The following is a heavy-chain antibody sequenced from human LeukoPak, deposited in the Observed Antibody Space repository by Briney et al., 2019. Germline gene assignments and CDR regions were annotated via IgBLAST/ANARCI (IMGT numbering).Heavy chain of an antibody. CDR2: IIPIFGTA. D-gene: IGHD6-6*01. J-gene: IGHJ6*03. CDR1: GGTFSSYA. CDR3: ASIGGLAARSYYYYMDV. V-gene: IGHV1-69*13. Sequence: SVKVSCKASGGTFSSYAISWVRQAPGQGLEWMGGIIPIFGTANYAQKFQGRVTITADESTSTAYMELSSLRSEDTAVYYCASIGGLAARSYYYYMDVWGKGTTITVSS.